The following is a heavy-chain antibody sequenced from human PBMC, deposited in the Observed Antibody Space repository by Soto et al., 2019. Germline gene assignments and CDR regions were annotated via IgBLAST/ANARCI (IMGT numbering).Heavy chain of an antibody. V-gene: IGHV3-23*01. Sequence: PWWSLRLSCSASVFIFSDYVMSWFRQAPGKGLEWVSSISDSGDSTYSADSVKGRFTISRDNSKDMLYLQMNSLRAEDTAVYYCARKNVVVLGNYGFLWGQGTLVTVSS. D-gene: IGHD2-15*01. CDR1: VFIFSDYV. CDR3: ARKNVVVLGNYGFL. CDR2: ISDSGDST. J-gene: IGHJ4*02.